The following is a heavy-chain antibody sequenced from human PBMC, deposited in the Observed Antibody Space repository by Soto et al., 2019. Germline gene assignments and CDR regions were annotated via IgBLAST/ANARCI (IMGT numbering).Heavy chain of an antibody. D-gene: IGHD4-17*01. J-gene: IGHJ4*02. CDR3: ARDRYGVPRGDYFDS. CDR2: IYYSGSN. Sequence: QVQLQESGPGLVKPSQTLSLTCTVSGGSISSGAHCWSWIRQLPGKGLEWIGNIYYSGSNYYNPSLKTRVTISVDPSNNQFSLNLSSVTAADTAIYYCARDRYGVPRGDYFDSWGQGILVTVSS. V-gene: IGHV4-31*03. CDR1: GGSISSGAHC.